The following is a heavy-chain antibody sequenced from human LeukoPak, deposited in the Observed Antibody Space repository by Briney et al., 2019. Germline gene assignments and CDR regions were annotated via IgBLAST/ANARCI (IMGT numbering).Heavy chain of an antibody. J-gene: IGHJ4*02. D-gene: IGHD3-9*01. CDR3: ARGPLRYFDWLVDF. V-gene: IGHV1-18*04. Sequence: ASVKVSCKASGYTFTSYFMHWVRQAPGQGLEWMGWISANTGNTRYAQKFQGRVTMTTDTYTTTAYMELRSLRSDDTAVYYCARGPLRYFDWLVDFWGQGTRSPSPQ. CDR1: GYTFTSYF. CDR2: ISANTGNT.